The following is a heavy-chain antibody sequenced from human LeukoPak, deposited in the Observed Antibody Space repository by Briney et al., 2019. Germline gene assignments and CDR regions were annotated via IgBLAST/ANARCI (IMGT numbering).Heavy chain of an antibody. CDR2: INPNGGAT. Sequence: ASVKVSCKASGYIFTGYYLFWVQQAPGQGLEWMGWINPNGGATRYAQKFQGRVTLTCDTSTRTTYMELSSLTSDDTAVYYCARDERYSDADHHYPDLGYWGQGTLVTVSS. CDR1: GYIFTGYY. J-gene: IGHJ4*02. CDR3: ARDERYSDADHHYPDLGY. V-gene: IGHV1-2*02. D-gene: IGHD3-16*01.